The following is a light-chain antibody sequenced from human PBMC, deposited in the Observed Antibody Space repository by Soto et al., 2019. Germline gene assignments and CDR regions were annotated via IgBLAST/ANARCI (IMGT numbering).Light chain of an antibody. CDR3: AAWDDSLNGWV. J-gene: IGLJ3*02. Sequence: QSVLTQPPSLSGTPGQTVTISCFGSRSNIGSSIVHWYQQLPGAAPKHLIYMNNQRPSGVPDRFSGSTSGTSASLAISGLQSEDEADYYCAAWDDSLNGWVFGGGTKLTVL. CDR2: MNN. V-gene: IGLV1-44*01. CDR1: RSNIGSSI.